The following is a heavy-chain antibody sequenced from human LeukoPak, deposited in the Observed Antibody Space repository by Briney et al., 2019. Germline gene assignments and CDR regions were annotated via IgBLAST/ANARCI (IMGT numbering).Heavy chain of an antibody. CDR1: GGTIGGYY. D-gene: IGHD3-10*01. V-gene: IGHV4-4*07. Sequence: SETLSLTRSVSGGTIGGYYWNWIRQSAGKGLEWIGRIYKSGSTNYNPSLKSRVTISIDKSNNQFSLILRSVTAADTAVYYCARGGYYGSGSYSAYDYYYMDVWGKGTTVTVAS. J-gene: IGHJ6*03. CDR3: ARGGYYGSGSYSAYDYYYMDV. CDR2: IYKSGST.